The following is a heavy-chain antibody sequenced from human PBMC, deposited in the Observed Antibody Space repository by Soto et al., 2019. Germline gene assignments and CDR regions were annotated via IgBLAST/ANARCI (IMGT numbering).Heavy chain of an antibody. CDR2: ISGSGGST. D-gene: IGHD3-22*01. J-gene: IGHJ3*02. Sequence: GGSLRLSCAASGFTFSSYAMSWVRQAPGKGLEWVSAISGSGGSTYYADSVKGRFTISRDNSKNTLYLQMNSLRAEDTAVYYCAKDPAYYYDSSGSHDAFDIWGQGTMVTVSS. CDR1: GFTFSSYA. CDR3: AKDPAYYYDSSGSHDAFDI. V-gene: IGHV3-23*01.